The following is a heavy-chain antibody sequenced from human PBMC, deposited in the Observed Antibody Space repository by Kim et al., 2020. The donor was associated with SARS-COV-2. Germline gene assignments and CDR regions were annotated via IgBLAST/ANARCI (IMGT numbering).Heavy chain of an antibody. CDR2: IYHSGST. V-gene: IGHV4-4*02. J-gene: IGHJ5*02. D-gene: IGHD6-13*01. CDR1: GGSISSSNW. Sequence: SETLSLTCAVSGGSISSSNWWSWVRQPPGKGLEWIGEIYHSGSTNYNPSLKSRVTISVDKSKNQFSLKLSSVTAADTAVYYCARGNWVAAVNWFDPWGQGTLVTVSP. CDR3: ARGNWVAAVNWFDP.